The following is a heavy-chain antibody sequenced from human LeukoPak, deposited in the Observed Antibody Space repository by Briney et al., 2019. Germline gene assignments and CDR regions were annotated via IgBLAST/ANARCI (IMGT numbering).Heavy chain of an antibody. V-gene: IGHV4-39*07. D-gene: IGHD5-24*01. J-gene: IGHJ4*02. CDR1: GGSISSSSYY. Sequence: SETLSLTCTVSGGSISSSSYYWGWIRQPPGKGLEWIGSIYYSGSTYYNPSLKSRVTISVDTSKNQFSLKLRSVTAADTAVYYCARDVEMATTHFDYWGQGTLVTVSS. CDR3: ARDVEMATTHFDY. CDR2: IYYSGST.